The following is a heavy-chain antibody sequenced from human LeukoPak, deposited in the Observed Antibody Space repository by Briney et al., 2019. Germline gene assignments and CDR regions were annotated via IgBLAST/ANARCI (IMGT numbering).Heavy chain of an antibody. J-gene: IGHJ5*02. CDR2: INTNTGNP. CDR1: GYTFTSYA. Sequence: ASVKVSCKASGYTFTSYAMNWVRQAPGLGLEWMGWINTNTGNPTYAQGFTGRFVFSLDTSVSTAYLQISSLKAEDTAVYYCARDRIVVVPAATKWFDPWGQGTLVTVSS. CDR3: ARDRIVVVPAATKWFDP. V-gene: IGHV7-4-1*02. D-gene: IGHD2-2*01.